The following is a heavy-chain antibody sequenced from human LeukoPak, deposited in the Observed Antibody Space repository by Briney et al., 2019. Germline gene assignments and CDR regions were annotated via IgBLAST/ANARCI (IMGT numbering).Heavy chain of an antibody. CDR1: GGSISSGGYY. J-gene: IGHJ5*02. Sequence: PSQTLSLTCTVSGGSISSGGYYWSWIRQHPGKGLEWIGYIYYSGSTYYNPSLKSRVTISVDTSKNQFSLKLSSVTAADTAVYYCARDRFGDCSGGSCYSGWFDPWGQGTLVTVSS. V-gene: IGHV4-31*03. CDR3: ARDRFGDCSGGSCYSGWFDP. CDR2: IYYSGST. D-gene: IGHD2-15*01.